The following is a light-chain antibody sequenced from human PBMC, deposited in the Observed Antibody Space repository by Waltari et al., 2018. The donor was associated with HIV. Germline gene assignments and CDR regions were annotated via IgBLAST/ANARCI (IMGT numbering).Light chain of an antibody. CDR3: VAWDDGLRGVV. Sequence: SVLTQPPSAPGTPGQRVTISCSGGTSNLGSNDVFWYQHLPGTAPKLLIHRNDRRPSGVPDRFSGSTSGNSASLAISGLRSEDEADYYCVAWDDGLRGVVFGGGTRVAVL. V-gene: IGLV1-47*01. CDR2: RND. CDR1: TSNLGSND. J-gene: IGLJ2*01.